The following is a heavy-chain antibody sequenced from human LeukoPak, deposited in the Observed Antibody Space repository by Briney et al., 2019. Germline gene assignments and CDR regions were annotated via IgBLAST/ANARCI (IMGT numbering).Heavy chain of an antibody. D-gene: IGHD3-22*01. CDR2: MNPNSGNT. J-gene: IGHJ4*02. Sequence: ASVKVSCKASGYTFTKYDINWVRQATGQGLEWMGWMNPNSGNTGYAQKFQGRVTITRDTSIGTAYMELSSLRSDDTAVYYCARRSDYYDSSAYYYEGRGTGIPVSS. V-gene: IGHV1-8*03. CDR1: GYTFTKYD. CDR3: ARRSDYYDSSAYYY.